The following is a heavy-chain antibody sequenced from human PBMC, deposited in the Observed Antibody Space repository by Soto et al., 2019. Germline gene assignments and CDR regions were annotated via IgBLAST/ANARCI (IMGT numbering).Heavy chain of an antibody. D-gene: IGHD1-26*01. CDR2: IGSSTSYI. J-gene: IGHJ1*01. CDR3: ARDPLGSSGNEYFQH. CDR1: GFSLSSYS. V-gene: IGHV3-21*01. Sequence: ESGGGLVKPGGSLRLSCAASGFSLSSYSMNWVRQAPGKGLEWVSSIGSSTSYIYYADSLKGRFSISRDNAKNSLYLQMNSLRAEDTAVYYCARDPLGSSGNEYFQHWGQGTLVTVSS.